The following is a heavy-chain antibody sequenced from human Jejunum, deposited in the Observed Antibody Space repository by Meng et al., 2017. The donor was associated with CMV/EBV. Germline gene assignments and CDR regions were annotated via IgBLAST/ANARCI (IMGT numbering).Heavy chain of an antibody. CDR3: ARRRGGSGRDC. CDR2: IYHSGST. CDR1: GGSISSNGYY. V-gene: IGHV4-39*01. D-gene: IGHD3-10*01. Sequence: LRQQRSGPGLVKPSATLPTPSTVSGGSISSNGYYWDWVRQPPGKGLEWIGAIYHSGSTSYNPSLQSRVTMFVDTSKNQFSLMLTSVTATDTAVYYCARRRGGSGRDCWGQGTLVTVSS. J-gene: IGHJ4*02.